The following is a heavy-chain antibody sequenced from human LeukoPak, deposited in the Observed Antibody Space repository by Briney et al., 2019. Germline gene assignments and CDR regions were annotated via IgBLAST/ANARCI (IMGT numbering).Heavy chain of an antibody. Sequence: ASVKVSCEASGYTFTGYYMHWVRQAPGQGLEWMGWINPNSGGTNYAQKFQGRVTMTRDTSISTAYMELSRLRSDDTAVYYCARAALDYDILTGLLYWGQGTLVTVSS. J-gene: IGHJ4*02. D-gene: IGHD3-9*01. CDR2: INPNSGGT. V-gene: IGHV1-2*02. CDR1: GYTFTGYY. CDR3: ARAALDYDILTGLLY.